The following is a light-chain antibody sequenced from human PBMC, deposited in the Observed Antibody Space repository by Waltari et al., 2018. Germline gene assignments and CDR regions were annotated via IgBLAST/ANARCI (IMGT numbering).Light chain of an antibody. CDR3: SSYTGRSWV. CDR1: CTDTGPYNY. V-gene: IGLV2-8*01. Sequence: QSALTQPPSASGSPAQSVPIPCPGPCTDTGPYNYFAVYQTHPGQAPKRMIFEVSNRPSGVPDRFSGSKSGNTASLTVSGLQADDEGDYYCSSYTGRSWVFGGGTELTVL. CDR2: EVS. J-gene: IGLJ3*02.